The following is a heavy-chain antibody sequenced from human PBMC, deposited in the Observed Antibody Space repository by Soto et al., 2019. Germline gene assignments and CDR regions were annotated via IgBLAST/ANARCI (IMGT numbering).Heavy chain of an antibody. CDR3: ARDRSSSWYGDYYYYYMDV. Sequence: EVQLVESGGGLVQPGGSLRLSCAASGFTFSSYSMNWVREAPGKGLEWVSYISSSSSTIYYADSVKGRFTLSRDNARNSLYLQMNSLRAEDTAVYYCARDRSSSWYGDYYYYYMDVWGKGTTVTVSS. CDR1: GFTFSSYS. CDR2: ISSSSSTI. V-gene: IGHV3-48*01. D-gene: IGHD6-13*01. J-gene: IGHJ6*03.